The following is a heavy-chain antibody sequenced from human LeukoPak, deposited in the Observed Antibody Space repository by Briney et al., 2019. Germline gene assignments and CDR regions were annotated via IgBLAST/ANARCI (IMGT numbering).Heavy chain of an antibody. D-gene: IGHD1-1*01. Sequence: SGGSLRLSCAVSGFAFGSEAMSRVRQSPARGLEWVASISPGGGTTYYADYVKGRFTISRDNSKNSLFVQMNNLRAEDTAVYFCAKSRSGSANWALQIFDNWGQGTLVTVSS. CDR1: GFAFGSEA. CDR2: ISPGGGTT. V-gene: IGHV3-23*01. J-gene: IGHJ4*02. CDR3: AKSRSGSANWALQIFDN.